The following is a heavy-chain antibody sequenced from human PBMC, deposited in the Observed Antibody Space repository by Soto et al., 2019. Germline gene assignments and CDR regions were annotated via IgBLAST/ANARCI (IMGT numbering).Heavy chain of an antibody. CDR3: AKDRFTMIVVVRDLFDY. CDR1: GFTFSSYA. Sequence: GGSLRLSCAASGFTFSSYAMSWVRQAPGKGLEWVSAISGSGGSTYYADSVKGRFTISRDNSKNTLYLQMNSLRAEDTAVYYCAKDRFTMIVVVRDLFDYWGQGTLVTVSS. CDR2: ISGSGGST. V-gene: IGHV3-23*01. D-gene: IGHD3-22*01. J-gene: IGHJ4*02.